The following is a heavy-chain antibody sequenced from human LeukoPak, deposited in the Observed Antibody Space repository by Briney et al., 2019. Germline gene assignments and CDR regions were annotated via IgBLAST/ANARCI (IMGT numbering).Heavy chain of an antibody. CDR2: ISSSGSTI. J-gene: IGHJ6*03. CDR1: GFTFSDYY. Sequence: GGSLRLSCAASGFTFSDYYMSWIRQAPGKGLEWVSYISSSGSTIYYADSVKGRFTISRDNAMNSLYLQMNSLRAEDTAVYYCARSGSLLYYYYMDVWGKGTTVTVSS. CDR3: ARSGSLLYYYYMDV. V-gene: IGHV3-11*04. D-gene: IGHD3-10*01.